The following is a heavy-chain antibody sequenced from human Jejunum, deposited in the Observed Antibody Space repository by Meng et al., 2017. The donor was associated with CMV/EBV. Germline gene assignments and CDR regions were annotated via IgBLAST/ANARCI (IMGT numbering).Heavy chain of an antibody. CDR1: FTSYT. CDR3: ASGFCGSTTCYREFDY. CDR2: ISPHSTYI. D-gene: IGHD2-2*01. J-gene: IGHJ4*02. Sequence: FTSYTMSWVRQVPGKGLEWVSSISPHSTYISYADSVKGRFTISRDNAKNSLYLQVDSLRAEDTAVYYCASGFCGSTTCYREFDYWGQGTLVTVSS. V-gene: IGHV3-21*01.